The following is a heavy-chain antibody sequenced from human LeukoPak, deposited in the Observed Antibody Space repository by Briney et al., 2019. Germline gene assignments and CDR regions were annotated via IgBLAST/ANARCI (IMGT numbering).Heavy chain of an antibody. J-gene: IGHJ4*02. Sequence: GGSLRLSCAASGFTFSSYSMNWVRQAPGKGLEWVSSISSSSSYIYYADSVKGRFTISRDNAKNSLYLQMNSLRAEDTAVYYCARGWFGELSGLHGYWGQGTLVTVSS. V-gene: IGHV3-21*01. CDR3: ARGWFGELSGLHGY. CDR2: ISSSSSYI. D-gene: IGHD3-10*01. CDR1: GFTFSSYS.